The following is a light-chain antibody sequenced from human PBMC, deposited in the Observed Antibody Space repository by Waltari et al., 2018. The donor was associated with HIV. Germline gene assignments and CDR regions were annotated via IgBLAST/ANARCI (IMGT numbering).Light chain of an antibody. CDR1: SLSRYS. V-gene: IGLV3-19*01. CDR2: GKD. J-gene: IGLJ1*01. Sequence: SSDLTQDPAVSVALGQTVRTTCQGYSLSRYSANWYQQKPGQAPVVVMYGKDNRPSGIPDRFSCSSSGNTGYLTIIGAQAEDEADYYGDSRDTNDKHHVFGTGTKVTV. CDR3: DSRDTNDKHHV.